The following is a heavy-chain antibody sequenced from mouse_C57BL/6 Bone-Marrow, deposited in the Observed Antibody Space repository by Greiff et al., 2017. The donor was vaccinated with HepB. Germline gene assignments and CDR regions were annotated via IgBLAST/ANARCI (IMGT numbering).Heavy chain of an antibody. CDR2: ISSGSSTI. CDR1: GFTFSDYG. CDR3: AVLWLRRLYYAMDY. D-gene: IGHD2-2*01. J-gene: IGHJ4*01. Sequence: EVQRVESGGGLVKPGGSLKLSCAASGFTFSDYGMHWVRQAPEKGLEWVAYISSGSSTIYYAATVKGRFTISRDNAKNTLFLQMTSLRSEDTAMYYCAVLWLRRLYYAMDYWGQGTSVTVSS. V-gene: IGHV5-17*01.